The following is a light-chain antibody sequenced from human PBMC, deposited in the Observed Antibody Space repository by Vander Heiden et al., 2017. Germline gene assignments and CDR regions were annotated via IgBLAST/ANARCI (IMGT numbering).Light chain of an antibody. Sequence: SYVLTQPPSVSVAPGETARISSGGQNSGSKSVHWYQQKPGQAPVLVVYDDSDRPSGIPERLSGSNSGNTATLTISRVEAGDEADYYCQVWDSSSDHTVVFGGGTKLTVL. J-gene: IGLJ2*01. CDR2: DDS. CDR3: QVWDSSSDHTVV. CDR1: NSGSKS. V-gene: IGLV3-21*02.